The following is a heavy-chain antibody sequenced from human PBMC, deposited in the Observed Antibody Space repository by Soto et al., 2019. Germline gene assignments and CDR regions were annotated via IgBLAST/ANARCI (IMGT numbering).Heavy chain of an antibody. V-gene: IGHV3-30*04. D-gene: IGHD3-10*01. CDR3: ARGDITVLRGVDY. Sequence: QVHLEESGGGVVHPGRSLRLSCAASGFTFNTYAVHWVRQAPGKGLEWVAVVSSDGSNKYYSDSVKGRFSISRDNSNNTLSLQMNSLRTEDTAVYYCARGDITVLRGVDYWGRGTLVTVSS. CDR2: VSSDGSNK. CDR1: GFTFNTYA. J-gene: IGHJ4*02.